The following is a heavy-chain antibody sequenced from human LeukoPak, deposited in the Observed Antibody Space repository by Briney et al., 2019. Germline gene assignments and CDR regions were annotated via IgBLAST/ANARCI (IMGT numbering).Heavy chain of an antibody. V-gene: IGHV4-4*07. J-gene: IGHJ5*02. D-gene: IGHD6-19*01. CDR2: IYTSGST. CDR3: ARDRSYSSGTMFDP. Sequence: SETLSLTCTVSGGSISSYYRSWIRQPAGKGLEWIGRIYTSGSTNYNPSLKSRVTMSVDTSKNQFSLKLSSVTAADTAVYYCARDRSYSSGTMFDPWGQGTLVTVSS. CDR1: GGSISSYY.